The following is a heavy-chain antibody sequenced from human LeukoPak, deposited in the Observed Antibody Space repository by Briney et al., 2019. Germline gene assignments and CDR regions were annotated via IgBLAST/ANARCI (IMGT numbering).Heavy chain of an antibody. V-gene: IGHV4-39*01. Sequence: WETLSLTCTASGCSISSTSYYWGCIRQPPGKGLEYIVSIYYSGSTHYNPSLKSRVTISVDTSKNQFSLKLSSVTAADTAVYYCARLTPYSGSPLGDYWGQGTLVTVSS. CDR1: GCSISSTSYY. D-gene: IGHD1-26*01. J-gene: IGHJ4*02. CDR2: IYYSGST. CDR3: ARLTPYSGSPLGDY.